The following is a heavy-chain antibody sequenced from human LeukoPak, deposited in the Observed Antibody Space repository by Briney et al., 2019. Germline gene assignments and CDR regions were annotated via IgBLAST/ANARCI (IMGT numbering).Heavy chain of an antibody. D-gene: IGHD3-22*01. CDR3: ARGRGYYDSSGDYFFDY. V-gene: IGHV3-66*01. CDR2: IYSGGST. Sequence: GGSLRLSCAASGFTFSSYSMNWVRQAPGKGLEWVSVIYSGGSTYYADSVKGRFTISRDNSKNTLYLQMKSLRAEDTAVYYCARGRGYYDSSGDYFFDYWGQGTLVTVSS. J-gene: IGHJ4*02. CDR1: GFTFSSYS.